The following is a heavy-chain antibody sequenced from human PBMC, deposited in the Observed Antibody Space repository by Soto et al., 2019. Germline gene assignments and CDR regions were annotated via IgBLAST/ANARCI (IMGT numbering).Heavy chain of an antibody. CDR1: GYTFTSYG. D-gene: IGHD2-15*01. CDR2: ISAYNGNT. CDR3: ARAQIECSGGSGYLDACDI. J-gene: IGHJ3*02. Sequence: ASVKVSCKASGYTFTSYGISWVRQAPGQGLEWMGWISAYNGNTNYAQKLQGRVTMTTDTSTSTAYMELRSLRSDDTAVYYCARAQIECSGGSGYLDACDIWGQGTMVTVAS. V-gene: IGHV1-18*01.